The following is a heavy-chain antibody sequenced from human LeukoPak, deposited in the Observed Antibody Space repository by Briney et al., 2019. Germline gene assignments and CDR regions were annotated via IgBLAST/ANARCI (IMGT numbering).Heavy chain of an antibody. CDR3: ARAPAGADYYYYYGMDV. D-gene: IGHD2-2*01. CDR2: IIPIFGTA. J-gene: IGHJ6*02. CDR1: GGTFGSYA. V-gene: IGHV1-69*13. Sequence: SVKVSCKASGGTFGSYAISWVRQAPGQGLEWMGGIIPIFGTANYAQKFQGRVTITADESTSTAYMELSSLRSEDAAVYYCARAPAGADYYYYYGMDVWGQGTTVTVSS.